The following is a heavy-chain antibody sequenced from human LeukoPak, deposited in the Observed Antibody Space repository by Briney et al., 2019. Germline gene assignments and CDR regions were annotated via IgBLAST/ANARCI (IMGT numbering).Heavy chain of an antibody. CDR2: MYYKGET. CDR1: GGSIYSRSYY. D-gene: IGHD3-3*01. Sequence: PSETLSLTCAVSGGSIYSRSYYWGWVRQPPGRGLEWIGSMYYKGETYLNPSLKSRVTISHTSKNQFSLKLKSVTAADTAVYYCARLRRITIFGVVILNWFDPWGQGTLVTVSS. V-gene: IGHV4-39*01. J-gene: IGHJ5*02. CDR3: ARLRRITIFGVVILNWFDP.